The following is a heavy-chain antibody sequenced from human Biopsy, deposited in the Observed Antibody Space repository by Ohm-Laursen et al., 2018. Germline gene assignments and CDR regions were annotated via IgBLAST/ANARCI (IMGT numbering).Heavy chain of an antibody. D-gene: IGHD2-2*01. CDR3: ARDYQPTIITIHYYYYGMDV. CDR2: INPYNGDT. Sequence: SVKVSCKTSGYTYSDYGVSWVRQAPGQGLEWVGWINPYNGDTNYAQKLQGRVTMTTDTSTSTAYMELRSLRSDDTAVYYCARDYQPTIITIHYYYYGMDVWGQGTTVTVSS. CDR1: GYTYSDYG. V-gene: IGHV1-18*01. J-gene: IGHJ6*02.